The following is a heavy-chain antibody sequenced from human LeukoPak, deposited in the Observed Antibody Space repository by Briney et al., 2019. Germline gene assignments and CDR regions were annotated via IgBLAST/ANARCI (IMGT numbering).Heavy chain of an antibody. CDR3: ARTDIVVVPAATTDY. J-gene: IGHJ4*02. D-gene: IGHD2-2*01. CDR2: ISSSSSYI. V-gene: IGHV3-21*01. Sequence: GGSLRLSCAASGFTFSSYSMNWVRQAPGKGLEWVSSISSSSSYIYYADSVKGRFTISSDNAKNSLYLQMNSLRAEDTAVYYCARTDIVVVPAATTDYWGQGTLVTVSS. CDR1: GFTFSSYS.